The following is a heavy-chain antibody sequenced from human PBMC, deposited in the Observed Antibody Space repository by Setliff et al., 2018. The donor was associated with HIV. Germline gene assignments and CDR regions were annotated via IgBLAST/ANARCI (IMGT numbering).Heavy chain of an antibody. CDR3: ARDQAFWSEDPVYYFDY. CDR1: GFTFSSYA. CDR2: ISGSGGST. J-gene: IGHJ4*02. Sequence: PGGSLRLSCAASGFTFSSYAMSWVRQAPGKGLEWVSAISGSGGSTYYADSVKGRFTISRDNSKNTLYLQMNSLRAEDTAVYYCARDQAFWSEDPVYYFDYWGQGALVTVSS. D-gene: IGHD3-3*01. V-gene: IGHV3-23*01.